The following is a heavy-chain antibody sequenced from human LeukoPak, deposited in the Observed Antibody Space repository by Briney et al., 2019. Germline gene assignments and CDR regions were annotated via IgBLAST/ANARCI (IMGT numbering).Heavy chain of an antibody. J-gene: IGHJ4*02. V-gene: IGHV4-34*01. D-gene: IGHD5-18*01. CDR3: ARGQEGYSYGYDFDY. Sequence: SETLSLTCAVYGGSFSGYYWSWIPQPPGKGLEWIGEINHSGSTNYNPSLKSRVTISVDTSKNHFSLKLSSVTAADTAVYYCARGQEGYSYGYDFDYWGQGTLVTVSS. CDR1: GGSFSGYY. CDR2: INHSGST.